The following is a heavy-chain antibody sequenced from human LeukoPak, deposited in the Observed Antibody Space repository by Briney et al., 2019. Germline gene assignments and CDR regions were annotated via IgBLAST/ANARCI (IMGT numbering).Heavy chain of an antibody. CDR2: IYSGGST. V-gene: IGHV3-66*01. Sequence: GGSLRLSCAASGFTVSSNYMSWVRQAPGKGLEWVSVIYSGGSTYYADSVKGRFTISRDNAKNTLYLQMNSLRAEDTAVYYCTRDSAHSGDYWGQGTLVTVSS. D-gene: IGHD2-15*01. CDR1: GFTVSSNY. CDR3: TRDSAHSGDY. J-gene: IGHJ4*02.